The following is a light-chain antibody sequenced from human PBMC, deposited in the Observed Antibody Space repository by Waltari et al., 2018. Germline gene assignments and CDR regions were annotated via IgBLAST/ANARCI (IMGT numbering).Light chain of an antibody. J-gene: IGLJ2*01. V-gene: IGLV3-21*02. CDR3: QVWDSHTVV. Sequence: SYVLTQLSSMSVTPGQTARIVCGGRPIGTTAVHWYQRKAGQAPLLVLHDDDTRPSGIPDRFSGTNSGDTATLTISGVEAEDEADYFCQVWDSHTVVFGGGTNLTVL. CDR2: DDD. CDR1: PIGTTA.